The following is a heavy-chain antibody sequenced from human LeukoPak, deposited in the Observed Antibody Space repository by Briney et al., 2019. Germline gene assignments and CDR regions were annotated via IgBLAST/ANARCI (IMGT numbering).Heavy chain of an antibody. Sequence: ASVKVSCKVSGYTFTNYYMHWVRQAPGQGLEWMGLINPSGGYTNYAQKSQGRVTMTRDTSTSTVYMELSSLRSEDTAVYYCARGLHLRYYDRSGYFDYWGQGTLVTVSS. CDR2: INPSGGYT. CDR1: GYTFTNYY. J-gene: IGHJ4*02. CDR3: ARGLHLRYYDRSGYFDY. D-gene: IGHD3-22*01. V-gene: IGHV1-46*01.